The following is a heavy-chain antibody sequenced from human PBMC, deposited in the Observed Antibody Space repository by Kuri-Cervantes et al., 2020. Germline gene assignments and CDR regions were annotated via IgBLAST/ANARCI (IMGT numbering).Heavy chain of an antibody. J-gene: IGHJ4*02. V-gene: IGHV1-69*06. CDR3: ARARVRAGVIADFDY. Sequence: SVKVSCKTSGDTFSNYAVTWVRQAPGQGLEWMGEIIPIFNTAKYAQKFQGRVTIIADKSTNTAYMELSSLTSEDTAVYFCARARVRAGVIADFDYWGQGTLVTVPS. D-gene: IGHD3-16*02. CDR1: GDTFSNYA. CDR2: IIPIFNTA.